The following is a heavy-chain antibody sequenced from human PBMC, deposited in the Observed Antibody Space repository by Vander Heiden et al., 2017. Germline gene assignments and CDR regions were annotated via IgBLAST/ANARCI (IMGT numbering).Heavy chain of an antibody. D-gene: IGHD4-4*01. CDR2: VAYDGISK. CDR3: AREPRQTVGVPTYYFDF. CDR1: GFSFSTYA. J-gene: IGHJ4*02. V-gene: IGHV3-30-3*01. Sequence: QVQLVESGGGVVQPGRSLRLPCAGSGFSFSTYAIHWFRQSPDRGLEWVAVVAYDGISKYYAASVRGRFTISRDNSENKLYLEVNGLGPEDSALYYCAREPRQTVGVPTYYFDFWGQGTLVTVSS.